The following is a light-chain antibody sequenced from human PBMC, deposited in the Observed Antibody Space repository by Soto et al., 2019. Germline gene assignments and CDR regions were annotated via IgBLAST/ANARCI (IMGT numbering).Light chain of an antibody. V-gene: IGLV1-44*01. CDR2: RDN. CDR1: SSDIGSNT. Sequence: QLVLTQPPSASGTPGQRVTISCSGSSSDIGSNTVNWYQQLPGSAPKLLIYRDNQRPSGIPDRFSGSKSGTSASLDISGLQSEDEADYYCQSYDSSLSGSGVFGGGTKLTVL. CDR3: QSYDSSLSGSGV. J-gene: IGLJ3*02.